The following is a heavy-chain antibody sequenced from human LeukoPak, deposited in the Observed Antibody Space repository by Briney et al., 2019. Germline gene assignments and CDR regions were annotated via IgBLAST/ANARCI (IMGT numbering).Heavy chain of an antibody. Sequence: GASVKVSCKASGGTFSSYAISWVRQAPGQGLEWMGGIIPIFGTANYAQKFQGRVTITADESTSTAYMELSSLRSEDTAVYYCARDPYGDYYYGMDVWGQGTTVTVSS. J-gene: IGHJ6*02. CDR1: GGTFSSYA. CDR3: ARDPYGDYYYGMDV. D-gene: IGHD4-17*01. CDR2: IIPIFGTA. V-gene: IGHV1-69*01.